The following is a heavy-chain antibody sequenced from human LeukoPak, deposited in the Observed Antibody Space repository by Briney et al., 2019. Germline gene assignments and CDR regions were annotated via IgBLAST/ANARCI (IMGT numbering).Heavy chain of an antibody. CDR2: ISWNSGSI. D-gene: IGHD3-3*01. Sequence: PGGSLRLSCAASGFTFDDYAMHWIRQVPGKGLEWVSGISWNSGSIGYADSVKGRFTISRDNAKNSLYLQMNSLRAEDTALYYCAKDGGNYDFWSGYDYWGQGTLVTVSS. CDR1: GFTFDDYA. CDR3: AKDGGNYDFWSGYDY. J-gene: IGHJ4*02. V-gene: IGHV3-9*01.